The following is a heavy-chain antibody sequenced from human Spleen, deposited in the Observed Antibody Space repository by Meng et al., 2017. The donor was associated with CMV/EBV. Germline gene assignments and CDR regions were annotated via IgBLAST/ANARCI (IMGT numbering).Heavy chain of an antibody. CDR2: INPNSGGT. CDR1: GYTFTGYY. Sequence: SGYTFTGYYMHWVRQAPGQGLEWMGWINPNSGGTNYAQKFQGRVTMTRDTSISTAYMELSRLRSDDTAAYYCARWDVPAAIRGGDDYWGQGTLVTVSS. V-gene: IGHV1-2*02. CDR3: ARWDVPAAIRGGDDY. D-gene: IGHD2-2*02. J-gene: IGHJ4*02.